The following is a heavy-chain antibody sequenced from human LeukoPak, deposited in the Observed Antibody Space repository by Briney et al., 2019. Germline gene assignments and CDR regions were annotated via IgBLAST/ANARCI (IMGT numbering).Heavy chain of an antibody. Sequence: SETLSLTCAVYGGSFSGYYWSWIRQPPGKGLEWIGEINHSGTTNYNSSLKSRVTISVDTSKNQFSLKLSSVTAADTAVYYCARGIGGSYFYYYYYMDVWGKGTTVTVSS. CDR3: ARGIGGSYFYYYYYMDV. V-gene: IGHV4-34*01. D-gene: IGHD1-26*01. CDR1: GGSFSGYY. CDR2: INHSGTT. J-gene: IGHJ6*03.